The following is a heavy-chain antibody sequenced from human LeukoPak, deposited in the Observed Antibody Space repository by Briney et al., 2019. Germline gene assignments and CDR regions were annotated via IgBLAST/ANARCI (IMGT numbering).Heavy chain of an antibody. Sequence: HSGGSLRLSCAASGFTFSSYEMNWVRQAPGKGLEWVSYISSSGSTIYYADSVKGRFTISRDNAKNSLYLQMNSLRAEDTAVCYCARVWFGELYFDYWGQGTLVTVSS. CDR2: ISSSGSTI. J-gene: IGHJ4*02. CDR1: GFTFSSYE. D-gene: IGHD3-10*01. V-gene: IGHV3-48*03. CDR3: ARVWFGELYFDY.